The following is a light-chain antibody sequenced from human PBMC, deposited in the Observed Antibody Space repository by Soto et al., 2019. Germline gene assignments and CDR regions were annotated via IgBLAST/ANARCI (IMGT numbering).Light chain of an antibody. J-gene: IGKJ2*01. CDR1: QTISSY. V-gene: IGKV1-39*01. CDR3: QQSYRPPYT. Sequence: DTPMTQSPSSLSASVGDRVIITCRAGQTISSYLNWYQQKPGKAPNLLIYAASTLHSGVPSRFSGSGSGTEFTLTISSLQPEDVATYYCQQSYRPPYTFGQGTKLEIK. CDR2: AAS.